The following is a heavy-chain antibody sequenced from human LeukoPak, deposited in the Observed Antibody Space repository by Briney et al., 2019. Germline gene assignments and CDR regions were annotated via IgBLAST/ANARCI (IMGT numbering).Heavy chain of an antibody. J-gene: IGHJ4*02. CDR2: ISSSSSYI. V-gene: IGHV3-21*01. CDR1: GFTFSTYS. CDR3: ARSRIVGAPSFDY. D-gene: IGHD1-26*01. Sequence: VGSLRLSCTTSGFTFSTYSMNWVRQAPGKGLDWVSSISSSSSYIFYADSVKGRFTISRDNAKNSLYLQMNSLRAKDTAVYYCARSRIVGAPSFDYWGQGTLVPVSS.